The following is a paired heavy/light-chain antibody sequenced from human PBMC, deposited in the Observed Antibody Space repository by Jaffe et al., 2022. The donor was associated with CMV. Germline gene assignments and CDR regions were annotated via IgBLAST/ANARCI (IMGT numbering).Light chain of an antibody. CDR3: QQYNTYPWT. V-gene: IGKV1-5*03. CDR1: QSISRW. CDR2: RAS. Sequence: DIQLTQSPSTLSASVGDRVTITCRASQSISRWLAWYQQKPGKAPKLLIYRASDLEYGVPSWFSGSGSGTDFTLTISSLQPDDFATYYCQQYNTYPWTFGQGTKVDIK. J-gene: IGKJ1*01.
Heavy chain of an antibody. CDR2: IRYDGSNE. J-gene: IGHJ6*02. V-gene: IGHV3-33*01. D-gene: IGHD3-10*01. CDR3: ARGGHYGAPLDYYYTMDV. Sequence: QLVESGGGVAQPGRSLKLSCAGSGFTFRTYDMHWVRQAPGKGLEWVTGIRYDGSNEYYADSVKGRFTISRDNSKNTVYLQMNSLRAEDTAVYYCARGGHYGAPLDYYYTMDVWGQGTTVNVTS. CDR1: GFTFRTYD.